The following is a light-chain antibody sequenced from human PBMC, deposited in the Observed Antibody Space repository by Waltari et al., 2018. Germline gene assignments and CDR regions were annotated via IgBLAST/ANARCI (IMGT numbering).Light chain of an antibody. J-gene: IGKJ1*01. CDR1: QSLLYSSNNKNY. CDR3: QQYYDVPRT. Sequence: DIVMTQSPDSLAVSPGETATISCKSSQSLLYSSNNKNYLAWYQQKVGQPPKLLIYWASTRESGVPDRFSGSGSGTDFTLTISSLQAEDVAVYYCQQYYDVPRTFGQGTKVEIK. CDR2: WAS. V-gene: IGKV4-1*01.